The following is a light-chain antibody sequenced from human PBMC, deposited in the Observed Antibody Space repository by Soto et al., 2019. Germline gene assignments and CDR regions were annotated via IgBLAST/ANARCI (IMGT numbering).Light chain of an antibody. CDR1: QSVSSY. V-gene: IGKV3-11*01. J-gene: IGKJ5*01. Sequence: DIVLTQSPATLSLSPGERATLSCRASQSVSSYLAWYQQKPGQAPRLLSYEASNRATGIPARFSGSGSGTDFTLTISSLEPEDFAVYYCQQRSNWSITFGQGTRLEIK. CDR3: QQRSNWSIT. CDR2: EAS.